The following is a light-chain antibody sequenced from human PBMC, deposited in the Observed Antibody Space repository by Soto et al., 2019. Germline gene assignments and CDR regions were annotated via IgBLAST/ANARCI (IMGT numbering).Light chain of an antibody. CDR3: QQYGSSYWT. CDR1: QSVPRSY. J-gene: IGKJ1*01. V-gene: IGKV3-20*01. Sequence: DIVLTQSPGTLSLPPGERATLSCRASQSVPRSYLAWYQQKPGQTPSLLIYGASTRATGIPDRFSGSGSGTDFTLTISRLEPEDFGVYYCQQYGSSYWTFGQGTKVEIK. CDR2: GAS.